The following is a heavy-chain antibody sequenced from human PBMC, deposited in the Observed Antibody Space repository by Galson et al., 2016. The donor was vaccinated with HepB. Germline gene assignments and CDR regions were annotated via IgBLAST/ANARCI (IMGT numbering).Heavy chain of an antibody. CDR2: IYSGGDT. D-gene: IGHD4-17*01. J-gene: IGHJ6*04. V-gene: IGHV3-66*02. CDR3: ARDPGLRNGMGG. Sequence: SLRLSCAVSGFTVSSDYMSWVRQAPGKELEWVSVIYSGGDTYYADSVKGRFTISRDNSNNTLYLRMSSLRTEDTAVYFCARDPGLRNGMGGWGKGTTVTVSS. CDR1: GFTVSSDY.